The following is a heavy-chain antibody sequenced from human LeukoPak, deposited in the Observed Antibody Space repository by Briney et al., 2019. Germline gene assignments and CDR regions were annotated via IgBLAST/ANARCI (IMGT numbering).Heavy chain of an antibody. CDR1: GFIFSLYI. CDR2: ISSSSRYI. J-gene: IGHJ4*02. Sequence: GGSLRLSCVGCGFIFSLYIMNWARQAPGQGLKWVSSISSSSRYINYADSVNGRFTISRDNAKNLLYLQMNRLTDEDTAVYYCAKEYYDILIKVEEITQFDYWGQGTLVTVSS. D-gene: IGHD3-9*01. V-gene: IGHV3-21*01. CDR3: AKEYYDILIKVEEITQFDY.